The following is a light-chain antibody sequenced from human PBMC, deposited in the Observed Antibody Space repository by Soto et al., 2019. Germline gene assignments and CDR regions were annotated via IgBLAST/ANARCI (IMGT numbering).Light chain of an antibody. CDR3: QQYGYLGT. CDR2: DTS. CDR1: QTLSSSF. J-gene: IGKJ1*01. Sequence: EIVLTQSPGTLSLSPGERATLSCRTSQTLSSSFLAWYQQTPGQAPRLLIYDTSARAIDIPDRFSGSGSGTDFTLTISRLEPEDFAVYYCQQYGYLGTFGQGTKVE. V-gene: IGKV3-20*01.